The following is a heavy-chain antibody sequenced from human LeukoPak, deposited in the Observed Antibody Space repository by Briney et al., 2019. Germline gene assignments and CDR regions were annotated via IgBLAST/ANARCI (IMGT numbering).Heavy chain of an antibody. CDR2: IYHSGST. Sequence: ASETLSLTCAVSGYSISSGYYWGWIRQPPGKELEWIGSIYHSGSTYYNPSLKSRVTISVDTSKNQFSLKLGSVTAADAAWYCRAKQRNIHGAGSPRQYNWFDPGAQGTLVSVSS. J-gene: IGHJ5*02. D-gene: IGHD3-10*01. CDR1: GYSISSGYY. CDR3: AKQRNIHGAGSPRQYNWFDP. V-gene: IGHV4-38-2*01.